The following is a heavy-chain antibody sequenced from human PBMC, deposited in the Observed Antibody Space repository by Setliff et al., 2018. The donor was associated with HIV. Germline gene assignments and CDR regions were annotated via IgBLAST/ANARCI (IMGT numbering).Heavy chain of an antibody. D-gene: IGHD2-21*02. CDR2: IIPIFVTP. J-gene: IGHJ3*02. CDR1: GDSFSSYD. Sequence: VASVKVSCKASGDSFSSYDISWVRQAPGKGPEWMGRIIPIFVTPNYAQKFQDRVTITADESTSTAYVELSSLRSEDTAVYYSARREHPCGCDCYLVGPFDIWGQVTVVTVS. CDR3: ARREHPCGCDCYLVGPFDI. V-gene: IGHV1-69*13.